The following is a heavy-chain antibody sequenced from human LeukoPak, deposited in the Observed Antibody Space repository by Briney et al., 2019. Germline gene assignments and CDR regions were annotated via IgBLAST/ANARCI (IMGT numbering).Heavy chain of an antibody. CDR1: GDSISRGSYY. Sequence: SGSLSLSCTVSGDSISRGSYYWSCIRQPAGKGLEWIIRLYTGGNTNYNPSRRRLITISVNSSNNHFSLNLSSVPAADTVVFCRARDSSSTWGWFDTWGQGNQVTVSS. CDR2: LYTGGNT. J-gene: IGHJ5*02. V-gene: IGHV4-61*02. D-gene: IGHD2-2*01. CDR3: ARDSSSTWGWFDT.